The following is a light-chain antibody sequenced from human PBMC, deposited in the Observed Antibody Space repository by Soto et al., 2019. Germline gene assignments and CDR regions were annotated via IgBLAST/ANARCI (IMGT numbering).Light chain of an antibody. V-gene: IGKV2-28*01. CDR3: TQAMQIT. J-gene: IGKJ3*01. CDR1: QSLLHSNGYNY. Sequence: DIVMTQSPLSLPVTPGEPASISCRSSQSLLHSNGYNYLDWYLQKPGQSPQLLIYLGSNRASGVPDRFSGSGSGTDCTLKISRVEGKHVWVDYCTQAMQITFGPGTKVDIK. CDR2: LGS.